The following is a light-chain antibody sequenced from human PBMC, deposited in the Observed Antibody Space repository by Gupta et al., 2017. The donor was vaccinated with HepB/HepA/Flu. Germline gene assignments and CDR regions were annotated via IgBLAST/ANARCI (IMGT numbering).Light chain of an antibody. V-gene: IGLV2-23*02. CDR2: EVS. CDR1: SSDVEIYNF. Sequence: QSALTQPASVSGSPGQSITISCTGTSSDVEIYNFVSWYQQHPGKAPRLMIFEVSKRPSGVSNRFSGSKSGTTASLTISGLQAEDEADYYCCSYAGRRILVVFGGGTKLTVL. J-gene: IGLJ2*01. CDR3: CSYAGRRILVV.